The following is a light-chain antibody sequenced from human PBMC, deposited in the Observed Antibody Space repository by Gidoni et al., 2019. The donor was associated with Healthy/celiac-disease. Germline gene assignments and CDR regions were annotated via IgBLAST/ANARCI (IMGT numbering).Light chain of an antibody. CDR2: DAS. CDR3: QQYDNLPYT. CDR1: QDNSNY. J-gene: IGKJ2*01. Sequence: DLHMTQSPSSLSASVGDRVTITCQATQDNSNYLNWYQQKPGKAPKLLIDDASNLETGLPSRCSGSGSGKDFTSTSSRLQQEDIAKYYCQQYDNLPYTFGQXTKLEIK. V-gene: IGKV1-33*01.